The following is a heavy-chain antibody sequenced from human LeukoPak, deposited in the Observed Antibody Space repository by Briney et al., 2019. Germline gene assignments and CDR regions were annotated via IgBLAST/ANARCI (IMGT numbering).Heavy chain of an antibody. CDR1: GGSLSSSSYY. Sequence: SETLSLTCTVSGGSLSSSSYYWGWIRQPPGKGLEWIGSIYYSGSTYYNPSLKSRVTISVDTSKNQFSLKLSSVTAADTAVYYCARDLTANDAFDIWGQGTMVAVSS. CDR3: ARDLTANDAFDI. J-gene: IGHJ3*02. V-gene: IGHV4-39*07. CDR2: IYYSGST. D-gene: IGHD2-21*02.